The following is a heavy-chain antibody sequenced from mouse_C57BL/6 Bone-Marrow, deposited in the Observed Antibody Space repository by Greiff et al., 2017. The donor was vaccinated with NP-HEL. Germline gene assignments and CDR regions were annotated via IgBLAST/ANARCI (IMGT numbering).Heavy chain of an antibody. CDR2: INPGSGGT. V-gene: IGHV1-54*01. Sequence: VQLQQSGAELVRPGTSVKVSCKASGYAFTNYLIEWVKQRPGQGLEWIGVINPGSGGTNYNEKFKGKATLTAHKSSSTAYMQLSSLTSEDSAVYFCARGYYGSSWDYWGQGTTLTVSS. CDR3: ARGYYGSSWDY. D-gene: IGHD1-1*01. CDR1: GYAFTNYL. J-gene: IGHJ2*01.